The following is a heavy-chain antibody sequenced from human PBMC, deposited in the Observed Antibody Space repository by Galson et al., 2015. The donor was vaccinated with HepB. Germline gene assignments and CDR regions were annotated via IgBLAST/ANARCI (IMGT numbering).Heavy chain of an antibody. CDR3: ARRGSKNGNGLDP. V-gene: IGHV1-18*04. J-gene: IGHJ5*02. D-gene: IGHD2-8*01. Sequence: SVKVSCKASGYIFTTYAISWVRQAPGQGLEWMGWISTYNGNTNYAQKLQGRVTMTTDTSTSTAHMDLRSLRSDDTAVYYCARRGSKNGNGLDPWGQGTLGTVSS. CDR2: ISTYNGNT. CDR1: GYIFTTYA.